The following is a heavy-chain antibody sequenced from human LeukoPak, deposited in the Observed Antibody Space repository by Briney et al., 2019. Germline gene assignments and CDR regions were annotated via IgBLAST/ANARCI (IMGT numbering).Heavy chain of an antibody. V-gene: IGHV3-21*01. D-gene: IGHD2-2*02. CDR3: ARDDVVVVPAAIGYYYYYMDV. CDR1: GFTFSSYS. Sequence: GGSLRLSCAASGFTFSSYSMNWVRQAPGKGLEWVSSISSSSSYIYYADSVKGRFTISRNNAKNSLYLQMNSLRAEDTAVYYCARDDVVVVPAAIGYYYYYMDVWGKGTTVTVSS. J-gene: IGHJ6*03. CDR2: ISSSSSYI.